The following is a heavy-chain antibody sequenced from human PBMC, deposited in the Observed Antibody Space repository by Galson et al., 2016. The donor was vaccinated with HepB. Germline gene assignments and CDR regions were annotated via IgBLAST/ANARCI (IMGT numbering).Heavy chain of an antibody. V-gene: IGHV1-3*01. CDR2: INAGNGNT. CDR3: ARGQSSGYYYDAFDI. Sequence: SVKVSCKASGYTFTSYAMHWVRQAPGQRLEWMGWINAGNGNTKYSQKLQGRVTITRDTSASTAYMQLSSLRSEDTAVFYCARGQSSGYYYDAFDIWGQGTMVTVSS. J-gene: IGHJ3*02. D-gene: IGHD3-22*01. CDR1: GYTFTSYA.